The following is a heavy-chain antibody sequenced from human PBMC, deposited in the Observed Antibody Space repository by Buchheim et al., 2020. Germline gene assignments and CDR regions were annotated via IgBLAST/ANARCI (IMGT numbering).Heavy chain of an antibody. D-gene: IGHD3-3*01. Sequence: EVQLVESGGGLVKPGGSLRLSCAASGFTFSSYSMNWVRQAPGKGLEWVSSISSSSSYIYYADSVKGRFTIYRDNAKNSLYLQMNSLRAEDTAVYYCARDRHYDFWSGRHYFDYWGQGTL. CDR3: ARDRHYDFWSGRHYFDY. CDR2: ISSSSSYI. V-gene: IGHV3-21*01. J-gene: IGHJ4*02. CDR1: GFTFSSYS.